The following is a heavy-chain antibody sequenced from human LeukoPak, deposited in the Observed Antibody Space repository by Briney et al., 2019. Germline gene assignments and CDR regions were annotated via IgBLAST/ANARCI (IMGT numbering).Heavy chain of an antibody. CDR1: RFTFSSYA. Sequence: PGGSLRLSCSASRFTFSSYAMHWVRQAPGKGLEWVAVISYDGSNKYYADSVKGRFTISRDNSKNTLYLQMNSLRAEDTAVYYCAKDGDGDLAFDYWGQGTLVTVSS. D-gene: IGHD4-17*01. V-gene: IGHV3-30-3*02. CDR2: ISYDGSNK. J-gene: IGHJ4*02. CDR3: AKDGDGDLAFDY.